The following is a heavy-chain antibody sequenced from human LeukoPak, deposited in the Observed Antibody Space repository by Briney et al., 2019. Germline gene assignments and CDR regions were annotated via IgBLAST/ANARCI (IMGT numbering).Heavy chain of an antibody. D-gene: IGHD3-22*01. CDR1: GYTFTGYY. Sequence: GASVKVSCKASGYTFTGYYMHWVRQAPGQGLEWMGRINPNSGGTNYAQKFQGRVTMTRDTSISTAYMELSRLRSDDTAVYYCASPTEIYYDSSGYYPNWFDPWGQGTLVTVSS. V-gene: IGHV1-2*06. CDR2: INPNSGGT. CDR3: ASPTEIYYDSSGYYPNWFDP. J-gene: IGHJ5*02.